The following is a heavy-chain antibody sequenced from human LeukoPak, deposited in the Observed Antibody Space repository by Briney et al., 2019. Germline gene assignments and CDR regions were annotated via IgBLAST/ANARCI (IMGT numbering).Heavy chain of an antibody. CDR3: ARDRDGVVTSYYFDY. Sequence: GGSLRLSCAASGFTFSSYSMTWVRQAPGKGLEWVSSISSSSSYIYYADSVKGRFTISRDNAKNSLYLQMNSLRAEDTAVYYCARDRDGVVTSYYFDYWGQGTLVTVSS. CDR1: GFTFSSYS. D-gene: IGHD3-3*01. CDR2: ISSSSSYI. J-gene: IGHJ4*02. V-gene: IGHV3-21*01.